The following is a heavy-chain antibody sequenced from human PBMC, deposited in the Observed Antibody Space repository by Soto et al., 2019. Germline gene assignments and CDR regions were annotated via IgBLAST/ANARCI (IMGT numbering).Heavy chain of an antibody. J-gene: IGHJ6*02. CDR1: GGTFSSYA. CDR2: IIPIFGTA. D-gene: IGHD3-9*01. CDR3: SRVFRYFDWLPAPYYYYGMDV. V-gene: IGHV1-69*13. Sequence: SVKVSCKASGGTFSSYAISWVRQAPGQGLEWMGGIIPIFGTANYAQKFQGRVTITADESTSTAYMELSSLRSEDTAVYYCSRVFRYFDWLPAPYYYYGMDVWGQGTTVTVSS.